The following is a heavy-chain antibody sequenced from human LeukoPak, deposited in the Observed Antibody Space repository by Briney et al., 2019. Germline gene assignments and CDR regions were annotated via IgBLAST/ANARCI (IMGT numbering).Heavy chain of an antibody. CDR2: ISSSGSTI. D-gene: IGHD1-26*01. Sequence: PGGSLRLSCAASGFTFSDYYMSWIRQAPGKGLEWVSYISSSGSTIYYADSVKGRFTISRDNAKNSLYLQMNSLRAEDTAVYYCASTGARKVVGAPFDYWGQGTLVTVSP. J-gene: IGHJ4*02. CDR3: ASTGARKVVGAPFDY. V-gene: IGHV3-11*01. CDR1: GFTFSDYY.